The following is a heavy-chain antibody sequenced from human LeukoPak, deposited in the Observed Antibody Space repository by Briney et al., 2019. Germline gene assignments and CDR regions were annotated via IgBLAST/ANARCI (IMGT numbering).Heavy chain of an antibody. J-gene: IGHJ6*01. Sequence: PGGSLRLSCAASGFTFSSYSMNWVRQAPGKGLEWVSSIISSYIYYADSVKGRFTISRDNAKNSLYLQMNSLRAEDTAVYYCARARFYYYDSSGYYYYYGMDVWGQGTTVTVSS. CDR2: IISSYI. CDR1: GFTFSSYS. V-gene: IGHV3-21*01. CDR3: ARARFYYYDSSGYYYYYGMDV. D-gene: IGHD3-22*01.